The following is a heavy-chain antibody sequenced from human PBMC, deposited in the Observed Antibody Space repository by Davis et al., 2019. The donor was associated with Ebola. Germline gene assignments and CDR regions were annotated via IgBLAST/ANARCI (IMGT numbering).Heavy chain of an antibody. Sequence: GESLKISCAASGFTFSSYGMHWVRQAPGKGLEWVAVIAYDGSSKYYVDSVRGRFTISRDNSKNTLYLQMNSLRAEDTAVYYCAKQRGVGAIDYDYWGRGTVVTVSS. V-gene: IGHV3-30-3*02. CDR1: GFTFSSYG. D-gene: IGHD1-26*01. J-gene: IGHJ4*02. CDR3: AKQRGVGAIDYDY. CDR2: IAYDGSSK.